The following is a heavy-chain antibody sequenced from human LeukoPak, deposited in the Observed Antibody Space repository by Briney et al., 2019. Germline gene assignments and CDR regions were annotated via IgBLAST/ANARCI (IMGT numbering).Heavy chain of an antibody. V-gene: IGHV3-33*01. CDR3: ARDRSLYTSSWYYFDY. Sequence: GGSLRLSCTASGFTFSSYGMHWVRQAPGKGLEWVAVIWNDGSNKYYADSVKGRFTISRDNSKNTLYLQMNGLRAEDTAVYYCARDRSLYTSSWYYFDYWGQGTLVTVSS. J-gene: IGHJ4*02. CDR2: IWNDGSNK. D-gene: IGHD6-13*01. CDR1: GFTFSSYG.